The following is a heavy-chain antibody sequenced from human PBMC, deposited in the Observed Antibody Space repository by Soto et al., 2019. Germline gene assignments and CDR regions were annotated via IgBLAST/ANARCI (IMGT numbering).Heavy chain of an antibody. Sequence: ASVKVSCKASGYTFTSYGISWVRQAPGQGLEWMGWISTFHGNTNYAQKFQGSVTMTTDTSTSTAYMELRSLTSDDTAIYYCARDTYDTTGYPLDHWGQGTLVPVSS. CDR2: ISTFHGNT. J-gene: IGHJ4*02. D-gene: IGHD3-22*01. CDR3: ARDTYDTTGYPLDH. CDR1: GYTFTSYG. V-gene: IGHV1-18*04.